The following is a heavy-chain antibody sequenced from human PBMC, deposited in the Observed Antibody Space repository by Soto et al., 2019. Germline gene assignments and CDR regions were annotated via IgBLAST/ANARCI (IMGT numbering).Heavy chain of an antibody. V-gene: IGHV4-59*08. J-gene: IGHJ4*02. Sequence: PSETLSLTCAVYGGSFSGYYWTWIRKPPGTGLEWIGYIYYSGSTNYNPSLKSRVTISVDTSKNQFSLKLSSVTAADTAVYYCARHNTARERWLQLENYFDYWGQGTLVTVSS. CDR3: ARHNTARERWLQLENYFDY. D-gene: IGHD1-1*01. CDR2: IYYSGST. CDR1: GGSFSGYY.